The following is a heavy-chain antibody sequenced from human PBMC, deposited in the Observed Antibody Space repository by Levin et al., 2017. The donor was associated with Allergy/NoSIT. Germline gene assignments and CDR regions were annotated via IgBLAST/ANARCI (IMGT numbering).Heavy chain of an antibody. Sequence: SETLSLTCAVYGGSFSGYYWSWIRQPPGKGLEWIGEINHSGSTNYNPSLKSRVTISVDTSKNQFSLKLSSVTAADTAVYYCARRRAYQLLWLRDAFDIWGQGTMVTVSS. J-gene: IGHJ3*02. CDR1: GGSFSGYY. CDR3: ARRRAYQLLWLRDAFDI. V-gene: IGHV4-34*01. CDR2: INHSGST. D-gene: IGHD2-2*01.